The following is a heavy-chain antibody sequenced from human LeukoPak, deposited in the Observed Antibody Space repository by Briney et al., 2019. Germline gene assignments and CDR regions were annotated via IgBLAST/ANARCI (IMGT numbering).Heavy chain of an antibody. J-gene: IGHJ4*02. Sequence: GGSLRLSCAASGFTFSGYAMSWVRQAPGKGLEWVSSITGSGGRTYYADSVKGRFSISRDNSKNTLYLQMNSLRAEDTAVYYCAKGSSRDGFDYWGQGTLVTVSS. CDR2: ITGSGGRT. CDR3: AKGSSRDGFDY. CDR1: GFTFSGYA. D-gene: IGHD2-2*01. V-gene: IGHV3-23*01.